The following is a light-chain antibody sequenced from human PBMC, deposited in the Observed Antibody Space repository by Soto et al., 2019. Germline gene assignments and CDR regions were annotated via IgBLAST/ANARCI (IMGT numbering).Light chain of an antibody. J-gene: IGLJ1*01. Sequence: QSALTQPASVSGSPGQSITISCTGTSSDVGGYNYVSWYQQHPGKAPKLMIYDVSNRPSGVSNRFSGSKSGNTASLTISGLRAEDEADYYCSSYTSSSPPSHVFGTGTKVTVL. CDR2: DVS. CDR1: SSDVGGYNY. V-gene: IGLV2-14*01. CDR3: SSYTSSSPPSHV.